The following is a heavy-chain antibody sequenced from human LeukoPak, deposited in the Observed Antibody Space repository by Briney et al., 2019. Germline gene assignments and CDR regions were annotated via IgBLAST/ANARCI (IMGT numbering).Heavy chain of an antibody. J-gene: IGHJ3*02. CDR2: IYPGDSDT. CDR1: GYSFTSYW. V-gene: IGHV5-51*01. D-gene: IGHD3-10*01. CDR3: ASRLVVVPGHEHAFDI. Sequence: GESLKISCKGSGYSFTSYWIGWVRQIPGKGLEWMGIIYPGDSDTRYSPSFQGQVTISADKSISTAYLQWSSLKASDTAMYYCASRLVVVPGHEHAFDIWGQGTMVTVSS.